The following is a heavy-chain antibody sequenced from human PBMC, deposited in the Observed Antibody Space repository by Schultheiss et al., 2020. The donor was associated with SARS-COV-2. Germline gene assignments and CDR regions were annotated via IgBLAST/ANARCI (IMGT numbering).Heavy chain of an antibody. V-gene: IGHV3-11*06. CDR1: GFTFSAHY. CDR3: ARVRGGGDFDY. CDR2: ISGSGDYI. D-gene: IGHD2-15*01. J-gene: IGHJ4*02. Sequence: GGSLRLSCGASGFTFSAHYMSWIRQTPGKGLEWVAYISGSGDYINYADSVKGRFTISRDNAQNSLYLQMNSLRDEDTAVYYCARVRGGGDFDYWGQGTLVTVSS.